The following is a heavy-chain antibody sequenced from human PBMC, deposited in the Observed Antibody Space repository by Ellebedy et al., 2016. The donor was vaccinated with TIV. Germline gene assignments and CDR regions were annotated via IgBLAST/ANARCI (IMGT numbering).Heavy chain of an antibody. V-gene: IGHV1-46*01. CDR2: INPTSGSS. D-gene: IGHD3-22*01. CDR1: GYTFTSYF. CDR3: ARGDNYYFDSSGYYYSY. J-gene: IGHJ4*02. Sequence: ASVKVSCKASGYTFTSYFLYWVRQAPGQGLEWMGIINPTSGSSNYAQKFQGRVTMTRDTSTSTVYMELSSLRSEDTAVYYCARGDNYYFDSSGYYYSYWGQGTWSPSPQ.